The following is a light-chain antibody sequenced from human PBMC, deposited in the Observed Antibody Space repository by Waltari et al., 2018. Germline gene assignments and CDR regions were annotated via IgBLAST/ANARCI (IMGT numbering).Light chain of an antibody. CDR1: SSDVGGYNY. CDR2: HVS. V-gene: IGLV2-14*01. J-gene: IGLJ3*02. Sequence: QSALTQPASVSGSPGQSNTISCTGSSSDVGGYNYVSWYQQHPGKAPKLMTYHVSERPSGVSNRCSGSKSGNTASLTISGCQAEDEADYYCISHTTSNTWVFGGGTKLTVL. CDR3: ISHTTSNTWV.